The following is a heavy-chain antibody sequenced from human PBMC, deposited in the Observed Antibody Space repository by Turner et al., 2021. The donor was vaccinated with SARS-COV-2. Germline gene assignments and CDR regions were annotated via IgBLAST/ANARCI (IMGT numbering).Heavy chain of an antibody. Sequence: QVQLVQSGAEMKKPGASVKVSCKVSGYTLTELSMHWVRQAPGKGLEWMGGFDPEDGKTIYAQKFQGRVTMPEDTSTDTAYMELSSLRSEDTAVYYCATGYAYCGGDCSIHYWGQGTLVTVSS. CDR3: ATGYAYCGGDCSIHY. D-gene: IGHD2-21*02. J-gene: IGHJ4*02. V-gene: IGHV1-24*01. CDR1: GYTLTELS. CDR2: FDPEDGKT.